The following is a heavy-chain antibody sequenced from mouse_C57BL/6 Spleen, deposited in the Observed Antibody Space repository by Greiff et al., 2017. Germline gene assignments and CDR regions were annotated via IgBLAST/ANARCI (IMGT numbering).Heavy chain of an antibody. CDR3: ARSDGYEGRYAMDY. V-gene: IGHV1-22*01. D-gene: IGHD2-2*01. CDR2: INPNNGGT. J-gene: IGHJ4*01. Sequence: EVQLQQSGPELVKPGASVKMSCKASGYTFTDYNMHWVKQSHGKSLEWIGYINPNNGGTSYNQKFKGKATLTVNKSSSTAYMELRRLTSEDSAVYYCARSDGYEGRYAMDYWGQGTSVTVSS. CDR1: GYTFTDYN.